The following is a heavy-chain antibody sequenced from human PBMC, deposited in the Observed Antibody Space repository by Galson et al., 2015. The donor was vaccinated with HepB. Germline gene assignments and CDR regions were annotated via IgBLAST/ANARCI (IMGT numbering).Heavy chain of an antibody. V-gene: IGHV4-30-4*01. D-gene: IGHD3-3*01. J-gene: IGHJ4*02. CDR1: GDSISSGDYY. Sequence: TLSLTCTVSGDSISSGDYYWSWIRQPPGKGLEWIGYIYYSGSTYYNPSLKSRVTISVDTSKNQFSLKLSSVTAADTAVYYCARDRSAYREGDYFDYWGQGTLVTVSS. CDR3: ARDRSAYREGDYFDY. CDR2: IYYSGST.